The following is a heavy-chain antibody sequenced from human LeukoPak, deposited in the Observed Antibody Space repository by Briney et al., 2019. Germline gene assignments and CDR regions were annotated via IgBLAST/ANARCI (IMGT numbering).Heavy chain of an antibody. Sequence: SETLSLTCTVSGCSVSSGSYYWSWIRQPPGKGLEWIGYIYYSGNINHNPSLKSRVTISVDTSKNQFSLKLSSVTAADTAVYYCARLWYNWFDHWGQGTLVTVSS. J-gene: IGHJ5*02. D-gene: IGHD3-10*01. CDR1: GCSVSSGSYY. CDR3: ARLWYNWFDH. V-gene: IGHV4-61*01. CDR2: IYYSGNI.